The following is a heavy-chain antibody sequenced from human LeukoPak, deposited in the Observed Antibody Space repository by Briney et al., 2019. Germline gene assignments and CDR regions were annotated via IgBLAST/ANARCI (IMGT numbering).Heavy chain of an antibody. CDR3: ARDTGDNFDY. Sequence: GGSLRLSCAASGFTFRYYWIAWVRQAPGNGLELVAYIKQDATEKYYVDCVRGRFTITRDNAENSVYLKMNSLRAEDTALYYCARDTGDNFDYGGRGTLVTVFS. D-gene: IGHD2-21*02. CDR1: GFTFRYYW. CDR2: IKQDATEK. J-gene: IGHJ4*02. V-gene: IGHV3-7*01.